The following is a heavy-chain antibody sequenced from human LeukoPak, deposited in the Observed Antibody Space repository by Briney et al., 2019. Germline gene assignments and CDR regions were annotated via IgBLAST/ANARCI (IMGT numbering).Heavy chain of an antibody. CDR1: GFTFSSYW. V-gene: IGHV3-7*01. CDR2: IKQDGSEK. D-gene: IGHD3-3*01. Sequence: PGRSLRLSCAASGFTFSSYWMSWVRQAPGKGLEWVANIKQDGSEKYYVDSVKGRFTISRDNAKNSLYLQMNSLRAEDTAVYYCARVHYDFWSGYYRRYYFDYWGQGTLVTVSS. CDR3: ARVHYDFWSGYYRRYYFDY. J-gene: IGHJ4*02.